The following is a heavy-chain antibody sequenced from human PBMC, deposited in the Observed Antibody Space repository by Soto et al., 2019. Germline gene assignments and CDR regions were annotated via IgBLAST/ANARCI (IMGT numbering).Heavy chain of an antibody. CDR2: IIPIFGTA. V-gene: IGHV1-69*13. Sequence: SVKVSCKASGGTFSSYAISWVRQAPGQGLEWMGGIIPIFGTANYAQKFQGRVTITADESTSTAYMELSSPRSEDTAVYYRATGIVESGYCSSTSCYLGYYHGMDVWGQGTTVTVSS. CDR1: GGTFSSYA. D-gene: IGHD2-2*01. CDR3: ATGIVESGYCSSTSCYLGYYHGMDV. J-gene: IGHJ6*02.